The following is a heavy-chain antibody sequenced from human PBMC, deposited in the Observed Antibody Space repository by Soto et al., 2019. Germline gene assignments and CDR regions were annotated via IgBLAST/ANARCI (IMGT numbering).Heavy chain of an antibody. V-gene: IGHV1-46*01. CDR2: INPSGGST. CDR3: ARDVSPLTGDRFLDFDY. CDR1: GYTFTSYY. J-gene: IGHJ4*02. Sequence: ASVKVSCKASGYTFTSYYMHWVRQAPGQGLEWMGIINPSGGSTSYAQKFQGRVTMTRDTSTSTVYMELSSLRSEDTAVYYCARDVSPLTGDRFLDFDYWGQGTLVTVSS. D-gene: IGHD7-27*01.